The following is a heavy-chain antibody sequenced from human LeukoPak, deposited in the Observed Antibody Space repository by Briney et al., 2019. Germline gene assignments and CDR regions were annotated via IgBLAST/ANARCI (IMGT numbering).Heavy chain of an antibody. CDR1: GFTFSSYA. V-gene: IGHV3-23*01. CDR3: AKLARRYYYGSGRDGMDV. J-gene: IGHJ6*04. D-gene: IGHD3-10*01. Sequence: GGSPRLSCAASGFTFSSYAMSWVRQAPGKGLEWVSAISGSGGSTYYADSVKGRFTISRDNSKNTLYLQMNSLRAEDTAVYYCAKLARRYYYGSGRDGMDVWGKGTTVTVSS. CDR2: ISGSGGST.